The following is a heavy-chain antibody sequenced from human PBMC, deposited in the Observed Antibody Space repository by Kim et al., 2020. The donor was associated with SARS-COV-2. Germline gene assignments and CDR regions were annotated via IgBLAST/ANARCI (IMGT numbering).Heavy chain of an antibody. Sequence: SETLSLTCAVYGGSFSGYYWSWIRQPPGKGLEWIGEINHSGSTNYNPSLKSRVTISVDTSKNQFSLKLSSVTAADTAVYYCARVASSSRPYYFDYWGQGT. V-gene: IGHV4-34*01. CDR1: GGSFSGYY. J-gene: IGHJ4*02. CDR3: ARVASSSRPYYFDY. CDR2: INHSGST. D-gene: IGHD6-13*01.